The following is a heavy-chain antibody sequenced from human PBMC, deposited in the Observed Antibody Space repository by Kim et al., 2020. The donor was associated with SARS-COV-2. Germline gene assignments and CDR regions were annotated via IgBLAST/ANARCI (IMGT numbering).Heavy chain of an antibody. J-gene: IGHJ6*02. CDR1: GYSFTSYW. Sequence: GEFLKISCKGSGYSFTSYWISWVRQMPGKGLEWMGRIDPSDSYTNYSPSFQGHVTISADKSNSTAYLQWSSLKASDTAMYYGARHRGIPYGMDVWGQGTTVTVSS. V-gene: IGHV5-10-1*01. CDR2: IDPSDSYT. D-gene: IGHD2-21*01. CDR3: ARHRGIPYGMDV.